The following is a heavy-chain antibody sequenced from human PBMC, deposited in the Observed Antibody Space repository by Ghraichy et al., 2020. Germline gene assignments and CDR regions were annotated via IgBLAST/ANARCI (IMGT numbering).Heavy chain of an antibody. CDR3: VRDTWYGDCRVSMDV. CDR1: RFTFSDHY. J-gene: IGHJ6*02. CDR2: TRTIGNSYTT. Sequence: GGSLRLSCATSRFTFSDHYMDWVRQAPGKGLEWVGRTRTIGNSYTTQYAASVKGRFSISRDDSKNSLYLQMNSLKTEDTAVYYCVRDTWYGDCRVSMDVWGQGTTVTVSS. V-gene: IGHV3-72*01. D-gene: IGHD4-17*01.